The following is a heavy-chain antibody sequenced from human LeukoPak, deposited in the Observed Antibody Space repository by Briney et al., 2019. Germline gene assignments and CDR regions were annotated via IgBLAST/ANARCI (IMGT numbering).Heavy chain of an antibody. V-gene: IGHV3-30*03. D-gene: IGHD1-1*01. J-gene: IGHJ4*02. CDR2: ISPDGNID. CDR3: ARINNFDDF. Sequence: PGGSLRLSCAASGYTFTTFGIHWVRQAPGKGLEWEAAISPDGNIDYYSDSVKGRFSISRDDSKNMIYLQMNSLRGEDSAVYFCARINNFDDFWGQGTLVTVSS. CDR1: GYTFTTFG.